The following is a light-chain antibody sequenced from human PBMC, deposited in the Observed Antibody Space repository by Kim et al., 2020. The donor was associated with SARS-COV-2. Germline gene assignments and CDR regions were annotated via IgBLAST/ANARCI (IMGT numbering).Light chain of an antibody. V-gene: IGKV3-20*01. CDR2: GAS. CDR1: ESVDSSK. CDR3: QQFGGSPPIT. J-gene: IGKJ5*01. Sequence: PGETATFACRASESVDSSKLAWYQQKPGQAPRLLIFGASSRATGIPDMFSGSGSGTDFTLTISRLEPEDFAVYYCQQFGGSPPITFGQGTRLEIK.